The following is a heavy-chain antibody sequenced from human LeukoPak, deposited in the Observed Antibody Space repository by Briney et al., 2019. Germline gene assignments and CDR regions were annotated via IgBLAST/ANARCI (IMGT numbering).Heavy chain of an antibody. CDR1: GGSFSGYY. CDR2: INHSGST. J-gene: IGHJ6*02. V-gene: IGHV4-34*01. D-gene: IGHD6-19*01. CDR3: ARGGISWLPPYYYYYGMDV. Sequence: SETLSLTCAVYGGSFSGYYWSWIRQPPGKGLEWIGEINHSGSTNYNPSLKSRVTISVDTSKNQFSLKLSSVTAADTAVYYCARGGISWLPPYYYYYGMDVWGQGTTVTVSS.